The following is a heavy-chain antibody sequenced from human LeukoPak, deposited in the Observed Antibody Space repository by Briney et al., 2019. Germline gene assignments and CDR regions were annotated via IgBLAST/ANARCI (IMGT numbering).Heavy chain of an antibody. J-gene: IGHJ4*02. V-gene: IGHV3-7*03. CDR3: VRDKLTGASRLDY. D-gene: IGHD7-27*01. CDR1: GFTVSNYW. CDR2: IKQDGSEI. Sequence: SGGSLRLSCAASGFTVSNYWMGWVRQARGKELEWVANIKQDGSEIYYVDSVKGRFTISRDDAKNSLYLQMNSLRAEDTAVYYCVRDKLTGASRLDYWGQGTLVTVSS.